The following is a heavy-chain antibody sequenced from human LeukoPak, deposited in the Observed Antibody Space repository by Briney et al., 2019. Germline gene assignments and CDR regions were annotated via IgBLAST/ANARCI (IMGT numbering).Heavy chain of an antibody. CDR3: AKSAAGSSGSFEYFQH. V-gene: IGHV3-23*01. Sequence: PGGSLRLSCTTSGFTFSSYALSWVRQAPGKGLEWVSGIRVSGSTYYPDSVTGRFTISRDNSENTLYLQMSGLRAEDTAIYYCAKSAAGSSGSFEYFQHWGQGTLVTVSS. D-gene: IGHD1-26*01. CDR1: GFTFSSYA. J-gene: IGHJ1*01. CDR2: IRVSGST.